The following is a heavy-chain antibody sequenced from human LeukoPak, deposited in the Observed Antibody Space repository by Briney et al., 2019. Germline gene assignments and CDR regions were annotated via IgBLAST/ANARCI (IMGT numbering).Heavy chain of an antibody. J-gene: IGHJ4*02. D-gene: IGHD3-22*01. CDR3: ARLDYYDSSGYFDY. CDR1: GLTFSSYA. CDR2: ISYDGSNK. Sequence: PGGSLRLSCAASGLTFSSYAMHWVRQAPGKGLEWVAVISYDGSNKYYADSVKGRFTISRDNSKNTLYLQMNSLRAEDTAVYYCARLDYYDSSGYFDYWGQGTLVTVSS. V-gene: IGHV3-30-3*01.